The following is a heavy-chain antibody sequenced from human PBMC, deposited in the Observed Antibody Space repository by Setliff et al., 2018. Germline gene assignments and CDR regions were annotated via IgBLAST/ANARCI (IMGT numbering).Heavy chain of an antibody. V-gene: IGHV4-4*07. CDR3: ARSFSRREKFLLDY. CDR1: GGSISSYY. CDR2: IYIGGSA. Sequence: SETLSLTCTVSGGSISSYYWSWIRQPAGKGLEWIGHIYIGGSANYNPSLKSRVTMSIDTPKNQFSLKVSSVTAADTAVYYCARSFSRREKFLLDYWGQGALVTVSS. J-gene: IGHJ4*02.